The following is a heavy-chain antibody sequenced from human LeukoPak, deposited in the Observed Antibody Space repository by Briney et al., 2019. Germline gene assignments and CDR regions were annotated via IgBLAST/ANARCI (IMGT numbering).Heavy chain of an antibody. CDR1: GYTFTSYD. CDR2: MNPNSGNT. D-gene: IGHD3-22*01. J-gene: IGHJ6*03. CDR3: ARGRRDSGIYYYYYYYMDV. Sequence: ASVKVSCKASGYTFTSYDINWVRQATGQGLEWMGWMNPNSGNTGYAQKFQGRVTMTRNTSISTAYMELSSLRSEDTAVYYCARGRRDSGIYYYYYYYMDVWGKGTTVTISS. V-gene: IGHV1-8*01.